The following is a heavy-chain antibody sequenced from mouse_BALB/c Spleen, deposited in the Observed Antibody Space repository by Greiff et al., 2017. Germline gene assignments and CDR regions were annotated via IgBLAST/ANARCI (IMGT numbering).Heavy chain of an antibody. CDR2: ISYSGST. V-gene: IGHV3-2*02. CDR3: ARLRRRSAWFAY. D-gene: IGHD2-12*01. Sequence: EVKLMESGPGLVKPSQSLSLTCTVTGYSITSDYAWNWIRQFPGNQLEWMGYISYSGSTSYNPSLKSRISITRDTSKNQFFLQLNSVTTEDTATYYCARLRRRSAWFAYWGQGTLVTVSA. CDR1: GYSITSDYA. J-gene: IGHJ3*01.